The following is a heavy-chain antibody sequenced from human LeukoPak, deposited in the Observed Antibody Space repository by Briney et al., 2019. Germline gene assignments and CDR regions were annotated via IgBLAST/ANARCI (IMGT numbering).Heavy chain of an antibody. CDR3: ARVAGLYDSSGYYD. J-gene: IGHJ4*02. Sequence: PSETLSLTCTVSGGSISSYYWSWIRQPPGKGLEWIGYIYYSGSANYNPSLKSRVTISVDTSKNQFSLKLSSVTAADTAVYYCARVAGLYDSSGYYDWGQGTLVTVSS. CDR1: GGSISSYY. V-gene: IGHV4-59*01. D-gene: IGHD3-22*01. CDR2: IYYSGSA.